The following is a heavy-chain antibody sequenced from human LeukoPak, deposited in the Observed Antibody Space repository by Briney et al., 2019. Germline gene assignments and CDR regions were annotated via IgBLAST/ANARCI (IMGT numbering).Heavy chain of an antibody. CDR2: ISGSGGST. D-gene: IGHD3-3*01. CDR3: AKSPGFGVADY. V-gene: IGHV3-23*01. Sequence: GSLLLSCAASGFPFSSYWMQWVRQAPGKGLGWVSSISGSGGSTYYADSVKGRFTISRDKSKNTLYLQMNSLRAEDTAVYYCAKSPGFGVADYWGQGTLVTVSS. CDR1: GFPFSSYW. J-gene: IGHJ4*02.